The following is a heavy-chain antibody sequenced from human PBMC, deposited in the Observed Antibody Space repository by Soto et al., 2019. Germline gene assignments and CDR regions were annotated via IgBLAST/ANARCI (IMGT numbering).Heavy chain of an antibody. CDR3: AKEHSSSYNFDY. J-gene: IGHJ4*02. CDR2: LDQGGGEK. Sequence: GGSLRLSCAASGFTFSSYGMHWVRQAPGKGLEWVANLDQGGGEKHYVDSVKGRFTISRDNAKNSLYLQMNSLRAEDTAVYYWAKEHSSSYNFDYWGQGTLVTVSS. V-gene: IGHV3-7*03. D-gene: IGHD6-6*01. CDR1: GFTFSSYG.